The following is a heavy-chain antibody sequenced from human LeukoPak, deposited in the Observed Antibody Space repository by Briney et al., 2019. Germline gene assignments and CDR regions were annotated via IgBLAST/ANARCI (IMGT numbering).Heavy chain of an antibody. CDR2: IYPGDSDT. D-gene: IGHD6-13*01. CDR3: ARHSGQQLVDYYGMDV. V-gene: IGHV5-51*01. CDR1: GYSFTSYW. J-gene: IGHJ6*02. Sequence: GESLKISCKGSGYSFTSYWIGWVRQMPGKGLEWMGIIYPGDSDTRYSPSFQGQVTISADKSISTAYLQWSSLKASDTAMYYCARHSGQQLVDYYGMDVWGQGTTVTVSS.